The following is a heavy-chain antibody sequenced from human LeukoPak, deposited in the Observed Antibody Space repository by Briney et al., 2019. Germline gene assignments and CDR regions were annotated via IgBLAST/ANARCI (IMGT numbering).Heavy chain of an antibody. Sequence: GGSLRLSCAASGFTFSDYYMSWIRQAPGKGLEWVSYISSSGSTIYYADSVKGRFTISRDNAKNSLYLQMNSLRAEDTAVYYCARRGRYCSGGSCYSALDYWGQGTLVTVSS. V-gene: IGHV3-11*04. CDR1: GFTFSDYY. CDR2: ISSSGSTI. D-gene: IGHD2-15*01. J-gene: IGHJ4*02. CDR3: ARRGRYCSGGSCYSALDY.